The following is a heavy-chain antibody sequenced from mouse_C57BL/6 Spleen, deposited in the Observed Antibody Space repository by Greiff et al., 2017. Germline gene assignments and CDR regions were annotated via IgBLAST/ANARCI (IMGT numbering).Heavy chain of an antibody. D-gene: IGHD2-12*01. CDR1: GYTFTDYY. J-gene: IGHJ3*01. CDR3: ATGLPSNDEGFAY. CDR2: INPNNGGT. Sequence: VQLKESGPELVKPGASVKISCKASGYTFTDYYMNWVKQSHGKSLEWIGDINPNNGGTSYNQKFKGKATLTVDKSSSTAYMELRSLTSEDSAVYYCATGLPSNDEGFAYWGQGTLVTVSA. V-gene: IGHV1-26*01.